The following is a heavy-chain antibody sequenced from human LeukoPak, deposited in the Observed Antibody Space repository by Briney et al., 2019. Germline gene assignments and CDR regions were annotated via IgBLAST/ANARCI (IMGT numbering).Heavy chain of an antibody. CDR3: ARAQQLDY. D-gene: IGHD6-13*01. CDR1: GFTFSSYA. V-gene: IGHV3-30-3*01. Sequence: GGPLRLSCAASGFTFSSYAMHWVRQAPGKGLEWVAVISYDGSNKYYADSVKGRFTISRDNSKNTLYLQMNSLRAEDTAVYYCARAQQLDYWGQGTLVTVSS. CDR2: ISYDGSNK. J-gene: IGHJ4*02.